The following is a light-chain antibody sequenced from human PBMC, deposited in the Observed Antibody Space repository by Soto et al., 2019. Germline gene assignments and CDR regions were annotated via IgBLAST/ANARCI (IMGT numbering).Light chain of an antibody. J-gene: IGLJ2*01. CDR3: QAWDSSAVV. V-gene: IGLV3-1*01. CDR2: QDS. Sequence: SYELTQPPSVSVSPGQTASITCSGDKLGDKYVCGYQQKQGPSPVLVIYQDSKRPSGVPERFSGSNSGNTATLTISGTQAMDEADYYCQAWDSSAVVFGGGTKLTVL. CDR1: KLGDKY.